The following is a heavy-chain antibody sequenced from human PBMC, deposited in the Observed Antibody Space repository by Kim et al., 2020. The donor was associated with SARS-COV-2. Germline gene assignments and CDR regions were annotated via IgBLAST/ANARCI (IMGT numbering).Heavy chain of an antibody. Sequence: NYSPSFQGHVTISADKSISNAYLQWSSLKASDTAMYYCARHRDYYYYGMDVWGQGTTVTVSS. V-gene: IGHV5-10-1*01. J-gene: IGHJ6*02. CDR3: ARHRDYYYYGMDV.